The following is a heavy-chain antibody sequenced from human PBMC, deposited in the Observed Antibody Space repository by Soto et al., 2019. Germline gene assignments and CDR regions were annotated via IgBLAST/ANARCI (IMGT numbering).Heavy chain of an antibody. Sequence: GGSLRLSCAASGLTFNNDWMHWVRQAPGKGLVWVSRISGVGSSTDYADSVKGRFTVSRDNANNTLYLQMSGLRAEDTAVYYCATLIPPEAYWGQGTLVTVSS. CDR1: GLTFNNDW. CDR3: ATLIPPEAY. V-gene: IGHV3-74*01. D-gene: IGHD2-2*02. J-gene: IGHJ4*02. CDR2: ISGVGSST.